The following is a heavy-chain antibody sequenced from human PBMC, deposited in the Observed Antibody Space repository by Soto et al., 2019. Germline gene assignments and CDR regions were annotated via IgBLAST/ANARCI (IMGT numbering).Heavy chain of an antibody. Sequence: EVQLVESGGGLVQPGESLRLSCAASGFTFDYYWMHWVRQAPGQGPVWASRVHSGGTTTTYTDSLKGRFTISRDNARITVSLQTSSLRAEETAIYYFAGGDRGGFDLWGHGTMVTVSS. V-gene: IGHV3-74*01. J-gene: IGHJ3*01. CDR1: GFTFDYYW. CDR3: AGGDRGGFDL. D-gene: IGHD3-10*01. CDR2: VHSGGTTT.